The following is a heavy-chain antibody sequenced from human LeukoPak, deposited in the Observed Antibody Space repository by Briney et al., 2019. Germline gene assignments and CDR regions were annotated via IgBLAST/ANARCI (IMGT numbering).Heavy chain of an antibody. Sequence: PGGSLRLSCADSGFTFGSYSMNWVRQAPGKGLEWVSYISSGSSTIYYADSVKGRFTIARDYAKNSLYLQMNSLRDDDTGVYYCARNLLGYWYFDLWGRGTLVTVSS. J-gene: IGHJ2*01. D-gene: IGHD1-7*01. CDR3: ARNLLGYWYFDL. V-gene: IGHV3-48*02. CDR1: GFTFGSYS. CDR2: ISSGSSTI.